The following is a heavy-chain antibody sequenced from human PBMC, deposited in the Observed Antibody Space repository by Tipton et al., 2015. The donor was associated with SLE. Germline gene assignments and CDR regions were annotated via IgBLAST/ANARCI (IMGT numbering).Heavy chain of an antibody. Sequence: SLRLSCAASGFTVSSNYMSWVRQAPGKGLEWVSVISWNSGNIDYADSVKGRFTISRDNAKNSLYLQMNSLRAEDTALYYCAKDPTMVQGVIMGGEFDYWGQGTLVTVSS. D-gene: IGHD3-10*01. CDR2: ISWNSGNI. CDR1: GFTVSSNY. V-gene: IGHV3-9*01. CDR3: AKDPTMVQGVIMGGEFDY. J-gene: IGHJ4*02.